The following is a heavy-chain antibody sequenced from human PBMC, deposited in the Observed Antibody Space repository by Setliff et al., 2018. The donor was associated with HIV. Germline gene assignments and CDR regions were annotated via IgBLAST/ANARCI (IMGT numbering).Heavy chain of an antibody. CDR2: IDWDDDK. Sequence: TLSLTCTVSGDSISTYCWIWIRQPPGKALEWLARIDWDDDKYYSTSLKTRLTIPKDTSKNQVVLKMTNMDPVDTATYYCVRMISYSPYFDYWGQGTLVTVSS. CDR1: GDSISTYC. D-gene: IGHD1-26*01. J-gene: IGHJ4*02. CDR3: VRMISYSPYFDY. V-gene: IGHV2-70*11.